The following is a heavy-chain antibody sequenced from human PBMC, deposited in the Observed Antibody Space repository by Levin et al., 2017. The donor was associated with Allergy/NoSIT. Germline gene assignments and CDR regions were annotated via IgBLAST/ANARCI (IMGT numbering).Heavy chain of an antibody. CDR3: AREEGDGRSVY. J-gene: IGHJ4*02. D-gene: IGHD2-21*01. CDR1: GFTFSDYP. Sequence: GESLKISCTTSGFTFSDYPMNWVRQAPGKGLEWVGFIRSKTYSGTPEHAASVKGRFTISRDESKSIADLQMNSLTTEDTAVYHCAREEGDGRSVYWGQGTLVTVSS. CDR2: IRSKTYSGTP. V-gene: IGHV3-49*04.